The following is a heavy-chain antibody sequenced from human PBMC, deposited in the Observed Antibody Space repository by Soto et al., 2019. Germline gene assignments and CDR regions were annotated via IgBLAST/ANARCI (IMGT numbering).Heavy chain of an antibody. V-gene: IGHV1-2*04. Sequence: QVQLVQSGAEVKKPGASVKVSCKASGYTFTGYYMHWVRQAPGQGLEWMGWINPNSGGTNYAQKFQGWVTMSRDTAISTAYMEPSRLRSDDTAVYYCARDLGRRSYGMDVWGQGTTVTVAS. CDR3: ARDLGRRSYGMDV. D-gene: IGHD1-26*01. J-gene: IGHJ6*02. CDR1: GYTFTGYY. CDR2: INPNSGGT.